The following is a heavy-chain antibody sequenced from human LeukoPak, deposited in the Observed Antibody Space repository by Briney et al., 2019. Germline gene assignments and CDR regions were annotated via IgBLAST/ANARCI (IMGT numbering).Heavy chain of an antibody. CDR2: IYSSGST. V-gene: IGHV4-4*07. D-gene: IGHD4-11*01. Sequence: PSETLSLTCSVSGGSISSYYWRWIRQPAGKGLEWIGRIYSSGSTNYNPSLKSRVTMSVDTSKNQFSLKLSSVTAADTAMYYCARGLRDYSNLDYYYYYMDVWGKGTTVTVSS. CDR3: ARGLRDYSNLDYYYYYMDV. J-gene: IGHJ6*03. CDR1: GGSISSYY.